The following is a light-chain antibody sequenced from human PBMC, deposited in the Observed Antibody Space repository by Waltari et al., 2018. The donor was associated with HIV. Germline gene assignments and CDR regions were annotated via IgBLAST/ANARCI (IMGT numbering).Light chain of an antibody. J-gene: IGLJ2*01. CDR1: SLRQYD. V-gene: IGLV3-19*01. CDR2: GKN. CDR3: ACWDRSGDYIL. Sequence: SSELTQDPAVSVALGQPVKIGSLGDSLRQYDASWYRLRPGQAPQLLVYGKNSRPSGIPDRFSASSSGNRAFLTITGARAEDEADYYCACWDRSGDYILFGGGTSLTGL.